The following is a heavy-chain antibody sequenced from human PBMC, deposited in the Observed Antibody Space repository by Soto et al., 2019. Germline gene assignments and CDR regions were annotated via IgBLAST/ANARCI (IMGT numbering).Heavy chain of an antibody. CDR3: ARGQRFSDWFDP. D-gene: IGHD3-3*01. V-gene: IGHV4-4*07. CDR2: VYSSGGT. CDR1: GGSMSGFY. Sequence: SETLSLTCTVSGGSMSGFYWTWIRQPAGKGLEWIGRVYSSGGTHYSPSLKSRVTISLDTSKNQFSLRLLSVTDADTAVYFCARGQRFSDWFDPWGQGTLVTVSS. J-gene: IGHJ5*02.